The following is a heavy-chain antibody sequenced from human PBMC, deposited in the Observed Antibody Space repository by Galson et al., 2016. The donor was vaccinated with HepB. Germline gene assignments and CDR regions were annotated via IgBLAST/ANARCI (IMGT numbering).Heavy chain of an antibody. CDR2: VYYSGST. CDR1: GASISRSSNY. Sequence: SETLSLTCTVSGASISRSSNYWGWIRQPPGKGLEWLGTVYYSGSTYHNPSLKSRVTISVDTSKNQFSLKLSSVTAVDTAVYYCARHHQGVKGSYYGMDGWGQGTTVTVSS. D-gene: IGHD3-10*01. CDR3: ARHHQGVKGSYYGMDG. J-gene: IGHJ6*02. V-gene: IGHV4-39*01.